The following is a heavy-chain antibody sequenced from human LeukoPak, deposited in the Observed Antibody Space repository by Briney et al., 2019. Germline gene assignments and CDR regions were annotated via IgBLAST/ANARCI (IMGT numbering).Heavy chain of an antibody. J-gene: IGHJ4*02. D-gene: IGHD7-27*01. CDR2: INLSGSAQ. Sequence: GGSPRLSCSASGFAFSAYWMNWVCQAPGKGPEWVANINLSGSAQYYVDSVKGRCTISRDNAKSSLYLQMNSLRVEDTAVYYCAAWGLHNYWGQGTLVTVSS. CDR1: GFAFSAYW. CDR3: AAWGLHNY. V-gene: IGHV3-7*01.